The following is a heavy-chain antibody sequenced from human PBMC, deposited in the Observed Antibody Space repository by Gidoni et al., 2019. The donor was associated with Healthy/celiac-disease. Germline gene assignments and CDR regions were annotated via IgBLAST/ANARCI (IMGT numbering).Heavy chain of an antibody. CDR2: IYYSGST. D-gene: IGHD6-13*01. CDR3: ARVTKAAAGKRSYPYYYYMDV. V-gene: IGHV4-59*01. Sequence: QVQLQESGPGLVKPSETLSLTCTVSGGSISSYYWSWIRQPPGKGLEWIGYIYYSGSTNYNPSLKSRVTISVDTSKNQFSLKLSSVTAADTAVYYCARVTKAAAGKRSYPYYYYMDVWGKGTTVTVSS. J-gene: IGHJ6*03. CDR1: GGSISSYY.